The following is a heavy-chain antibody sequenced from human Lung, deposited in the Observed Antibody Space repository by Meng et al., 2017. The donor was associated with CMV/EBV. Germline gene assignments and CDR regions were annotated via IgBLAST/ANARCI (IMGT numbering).Heavy chain of an antibody. V-gene: IGHV3-23*01. Sequence: GESLKISCAGSGFTFNSYAMGWVRQAPGKGLEWVTSISGSSDSTYYADSVKGRFTISRDSSKNTLYLQMNSLRAEDTALYYCARDQQSIFGRRGAFDIWGQGTXVTV. J-gene: IGHJ3*02. D-gene: IGHD3-3*01. CDR2: ISGSSDST. CDR1: GFTFNSYA. CDR3: ARDQQSIFGRRGAFDI.